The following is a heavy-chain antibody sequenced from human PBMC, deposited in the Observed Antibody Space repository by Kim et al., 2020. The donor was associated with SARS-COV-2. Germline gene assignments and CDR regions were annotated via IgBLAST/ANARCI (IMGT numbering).Heavy chain of an antibody. J-gene: IGHJ4*02. CDR1: GFTFSSYG. Sequence: GGSLRLSCAASGFTFSSYGMHWVRQAPGKGLEWVAVIWYDGSNKYYADSVKGRFTISRDNSKNTLYLQMNSLRAEDTAVYYCARDYQRIAAAGTGWGQGTLVTVSS. CDR3: ARDYQRIAAAGTG. D-gene: IGHD6-13*01. CDR2: IWYDGSNK. V-gene: IGHV3-33*01.